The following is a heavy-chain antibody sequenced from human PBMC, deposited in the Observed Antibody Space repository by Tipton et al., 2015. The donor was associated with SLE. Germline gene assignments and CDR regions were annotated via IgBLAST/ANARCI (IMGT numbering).Heavy chain of an antibody. J-gene: IGHJ4*02. CDR2: IYYSGST. V-gene: IGHV4-61*10. CDR3: ARALGRSYFDY. CDR1: GGSISSGSYY. Sequence: TLSLTCTVSGGSISSGSYYWSWIRQPAGKGLEWIGRIYYSGSTNYNPSLKSQVTISVDTSKNQFSLKLSSVTAADTAVYYCARALGRSYFDYWGQGTLVTVSS. D-gene: IGHD7-27*01.